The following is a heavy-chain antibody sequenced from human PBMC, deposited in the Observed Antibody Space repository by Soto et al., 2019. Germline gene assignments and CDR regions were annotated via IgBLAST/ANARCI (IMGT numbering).Heavy chain of an antibody. V-gene: IGHV5-51*01. CDR3: AVLHQDSGYDRRGYRDSWFDP. D-gene: IGHD3-22*01. Sequence: PGESLKISCKASGYNFDKFWIGWVRQMPGKGLEWMGIIYPGDSDTRYRPSFQGQVTISVDKSISTAYLQWSSLKASDTAMYYCAVLHQDSGYDRRGYRDSWFDPWGQGTLVTVSS. CDR2: IYPGDSDT. J-gene: IGHJ5*02. CDR1: GYNFDKFW.